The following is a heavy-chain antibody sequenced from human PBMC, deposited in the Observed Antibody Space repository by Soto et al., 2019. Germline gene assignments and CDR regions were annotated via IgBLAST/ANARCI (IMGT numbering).Heavy chain of an antibody. V-gene: IGHV3-7*03. D-gene: IGHD3-22*01. CDR2: IKQDGSEK. J-gene: IGHJ4*02. CDR3: ARVQYYDSSGYYKPPHFDY. Sequence: LRLSCAASGFTFSSYWMSWVRQAPGKGLEWVANIKQDGSEKYYVDSVKGRFTISRDNAKNSLYQQMNSLSAEDTAVYYCARVQYYDSSGYYKPPHFDYWGQGTLVTVSS. CDR1: GFTFSSYW.